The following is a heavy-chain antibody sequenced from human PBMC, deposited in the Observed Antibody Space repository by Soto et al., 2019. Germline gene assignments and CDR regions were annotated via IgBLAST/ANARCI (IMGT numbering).Heavy chain of an antibody. CDR3: ARTRATVSYYFDY. J-gene: IGHJ4*02. Sequence: GGSLRLSCAASGFTVSSNYMSWVRQAPGKGLEWVSVIYSGGSTYYADSVKGRFTISRDNSKNTLYLQMNSLRAEDTAVYYCARTRATVSYYFDYWGQGTLVTVSS. CDR1: GFTVSSNY. CDR2: IYSGGST. D-gene: IGHD4-4*01. V-gene: IGHV3-53*01.